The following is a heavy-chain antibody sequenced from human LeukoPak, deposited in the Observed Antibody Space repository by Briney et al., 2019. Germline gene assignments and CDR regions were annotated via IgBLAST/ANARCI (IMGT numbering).Heavy chain of an antibody. CDR1: GFTFSSYA. D-gene: IGHD6-19*01. CDR3: ATEIAVAAILSDY. V-gene: IGHV3-30-3*01. CDR2: ISYDGSNK. J-gene: IGHJ4*02. Sequence: PGGSLRLSCAASGFTFSSYAMHWVRQAPGKGLEWVAVISYDGSNKYYADSVKGRFTISRDNSKNTLYPQMNSLRAEDTAVYYCATEIAVAAILSDYWGQGTLVTVSS.